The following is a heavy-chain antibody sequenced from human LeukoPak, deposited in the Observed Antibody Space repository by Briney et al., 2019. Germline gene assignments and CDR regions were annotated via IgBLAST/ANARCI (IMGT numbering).Heavy chain of an antibody. V-gene: IGHV4-59*08. Sequence: PSETLSLTCGVYGGSFSGYYWNWIRQPPGKGLEWIGYIYYSGSTNYNPSLKSRVTISVDTSKNQFSLKLSSVTAADTAVYYCARRAFSSGYYYFDYWGQGTLVTVSS. CDR2: IYYSGST. J-gene: IGHJ4*02. D-gene: IGHD3-22*01. CDR1: GGSFSGYY. CDR3: ARRAFSSGYYYFDY.